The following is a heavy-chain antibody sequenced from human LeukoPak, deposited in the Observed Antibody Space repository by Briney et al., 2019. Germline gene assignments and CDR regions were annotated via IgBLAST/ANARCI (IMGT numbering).Heavy chain of an antibody. Sequence: PGGSLRLSCAASGFTFSAYGMHWVRQAPGKGLEWVAVISYDGRNEYYADSVKGRFTISRDNSKNTLYLQMHSLRAEDTAVYYCARDRSSYQYYFDYWGQGTLVTVSS. CDR3: ARDRSSYQYYFDY. CDR2: ISYDGRNE. CDR1: GFTFSAYG. J-gene: IGHJ4*02. D-gene: IGHD2-2*01. V-gene: IGHV3-30*03.